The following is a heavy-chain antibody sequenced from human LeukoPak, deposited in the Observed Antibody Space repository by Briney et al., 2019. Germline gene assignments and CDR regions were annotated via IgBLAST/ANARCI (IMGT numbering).Heavy chain of an antibody. Sequence: SQTLSLTCAISGDSVSSNSAAWNWIRQSPSRGLGWLGRTYYRSKWYNDYAVSVKGRITIDPDTSKNQFSLQLNSVTPDDTALYYCARVQRGLFHNWGQGTLVTVSS. J-gene: IGHJ4*02. D-gene: IGHD3-10*01. CDR3: ARVQRGLFHN. V-gene: IGHV6-1*01. CDR2: TYYRSKWYN. CDR1: GDSVSSNSAA.